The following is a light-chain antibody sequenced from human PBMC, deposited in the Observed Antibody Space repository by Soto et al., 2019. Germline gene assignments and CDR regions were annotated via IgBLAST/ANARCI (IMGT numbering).Light chain of an antibody. CDR1: QTISSW. CDR3: QQSNSYPWT. CDR2: KAS. J-gene: IGKJ1*01. V-gene: IGKV1-5*03. Sequence: DIQMTQSPSTLSGSVGDRVTITCRASQTISSWLAWYQQKPGKAPKLLIYKASTLKSGVPSRFSDSGSGTEFTLTISSLQPDDFATYYCQQSNSYPWTFGQGTKVDIK.